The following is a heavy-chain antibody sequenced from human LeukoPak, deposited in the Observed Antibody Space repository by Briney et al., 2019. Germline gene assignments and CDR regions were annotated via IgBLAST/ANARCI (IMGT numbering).Heavy chain of an antibody. V-gene: IGHV4-59*11. CDR3: ARGVGAVTNLDY. D-gene: IGHD1-26*01. Sequence: PSETLSLTCTVSGGSISSHYWSWIRQPPGEGLEWIGYIYYSGSTNYNPSLKSRVTISVDTSKNQFSLKLSSVTAADTAVYYCARGVGAVTNLDYWGQGTLVTVSS. CDR1: GGSISSHY. CDR2: IYYSGST. J-gene: IGHJ4*02.